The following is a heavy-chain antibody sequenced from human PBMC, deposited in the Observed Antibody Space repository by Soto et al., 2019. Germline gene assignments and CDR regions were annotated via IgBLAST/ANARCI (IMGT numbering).Heavy chain of an antibody. V-gene: IGHV4-39*01. J-gene: IGHJ4*02. D-gene: IGHD3-10*01. CDR2: IYYSGST. CDR3: ATPLLWFGEPVDY. CDR1: GGSISSSSYY. Sequence: QLQLQESGPGLVKPSEILSLTCTVSGGSISSSSYYWGWIRQPPGKGLEWIGSIYYSGSTYYNPSLKSRVTISVDTSKNQFSLKLSSVTAADTAVYYCATPLLWFGEPVDYWGQGTLVTVSS.